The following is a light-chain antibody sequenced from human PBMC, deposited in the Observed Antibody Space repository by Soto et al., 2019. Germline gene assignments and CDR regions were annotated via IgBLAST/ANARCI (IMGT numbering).Light chain of an antibody. Sequence: QSVLTQPASVSGSPGQSITISCTGTSSDFGGYNFVSRYQHLPGKAPKPMIYAVSNRPSGLSTRFSGSKSGNTASLTISGLQADDEADYYCCSYTSYSPDVFGTGTKVTVL. V-gene: IGLV2-14*01. CDR1: SSDFGGYNF. J-gene: IGLJ1*01. CDR3: CSYTSYSPDV. CDR2: AVS.